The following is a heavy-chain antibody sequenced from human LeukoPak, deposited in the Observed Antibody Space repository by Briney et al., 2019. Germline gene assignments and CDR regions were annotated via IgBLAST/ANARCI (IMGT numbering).Heavy chain of an antibody. CDR1: GFTFSDYY. J-gene: IGHJ4*02. CDR3: ARVEVVAATQFDY. V-gene: IGHV3-11*05. CDR2: ISSSSSYT. D-gene: IGHD2-15*01. Sequence: GGSLRLSCAASGFTFSDYYMSWIRQAPGKGLEWGSYISSSSSYTNYADSVKGRFTISRDNAKNSLYLQMNSLRAEDTAVYYCARVEVVAATQFDYWGQGTLVTVSS.